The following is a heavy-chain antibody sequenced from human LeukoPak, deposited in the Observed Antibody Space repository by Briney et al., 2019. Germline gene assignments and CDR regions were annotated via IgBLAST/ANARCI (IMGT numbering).Heavy chain of an antibody. Sequence: PGGSLRLSCAASGFTFSSYSMNWVRQAPGKGLEWVSYISSSSTIYYADSVKGRFTISRDNAKNSLYLQMNSLRAEGTAVYYCARTYYYDSSGYEVFDYWGQGTLVTVSS. V-gene: IGHV3-48*01. CDR2: ISSSSTI. D-gene: IGHD3-22*01. CDR3: ARTYYYDSSGYEVFDY. J-gene: IGHJ4*02. CDR1: GFTFSSYS.